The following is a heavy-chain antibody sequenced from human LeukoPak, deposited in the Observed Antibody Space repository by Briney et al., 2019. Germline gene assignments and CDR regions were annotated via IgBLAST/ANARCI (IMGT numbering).Heavy chain of an antibody. CDR1: GYTFTSYY. CDR2: INPSGGST. CDR3: ARDSAPYYDFWSGYYYYYYYYMDV. D-gene: IGHD3-3*01. J-gene: IGHJ6*03. Sequence: ASVKVSCKASGYTFTSYYMHWVRQAPGQGLEWMGIINPSGGSTSYAQKFQGRVTMTRDMSTSTVYMELSSLRSEDTAVYYCARDSAPYYDFWSGYYYYYYYYMDVWGKGTTVTVSS. V-gene: IGHV1-46*01.